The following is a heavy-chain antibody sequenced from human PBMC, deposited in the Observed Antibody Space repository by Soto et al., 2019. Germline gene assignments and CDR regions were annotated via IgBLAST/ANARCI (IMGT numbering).Heavy chain of an antibody. J-gene: IGHJ4*02. D-gene: IGHD6-6*01. CDR1: GYTFTNYY. CDR2: INPSSGGT. Sequence: QVQLVQSGAEVKQPGASVKVSCKASGYTFTNYYIHWVRQAPGQGLEWMGYINPSSGGTNYAQKFQGRVTMTGDTSINTAYVDLNRLTSDDTAVYYCARVEGSASSAGDWGQGTLVTVSS. V-gene: IGHV1-2*02. CDR3: ARVEGSASSAGD.